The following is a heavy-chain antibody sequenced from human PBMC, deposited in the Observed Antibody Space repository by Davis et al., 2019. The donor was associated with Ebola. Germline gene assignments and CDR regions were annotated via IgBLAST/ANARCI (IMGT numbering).Heavy chain of an antibody. Sequence: ASVQVSCKASGYAFSDYGISWLRQAPGQGPEWMAWISTLNGDTNYAQKFRGRVSVTTDTSTSTVYMELWSLGPDDTAVYYCARESGYWSSETRYYGVVNWFDPWGQGTLVAVSS. J-gene: IGHJ5*02. CDR2: ISTLNGDT. CDR1: GYAFSDYG. V-gene: IGHV1-18*01. D-gene: IGHD3-3*01. CDR3: ARESGYWSSETRYYGVVNWFDP.